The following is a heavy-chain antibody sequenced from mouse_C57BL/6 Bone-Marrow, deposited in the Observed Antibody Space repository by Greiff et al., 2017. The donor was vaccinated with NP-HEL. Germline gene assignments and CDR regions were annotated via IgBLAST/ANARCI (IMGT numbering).Heavy chain of an antibody. CDR2: IWGGGST. CDR3: AKPHLLWLRRGGNYFDY. Sequence: VNVVESGPGLVAPSQSLSITCTVSGFSLTSYGVDWVRQPPGKGLEWLGVIWGGGSTNYNSALMSRLSISKDNSKSQVFLKMNSLQTDDTAMYYCAKPHLLWLRRGGNYFDYWGQGTTLTVSS. J-gene: IGHJ2*01. CDR1: GFSLTSYG. V-gene: IGHV2-9*01. D-gene: IGHD2-2*01.